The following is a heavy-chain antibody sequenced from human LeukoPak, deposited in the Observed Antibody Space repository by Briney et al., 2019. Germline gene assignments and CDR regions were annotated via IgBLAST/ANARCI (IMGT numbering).Heavy chain of an antibody. CDR1: GYTFTGYY. V-gene: IGHV1-2*02. Sequence: ASVKVSCKASGYTFTGYYMHWGRQAPGQGLEWMGWINPNSGGTNYAQKFQGRVTMTRDTSISTAYMELSRLRSDETAVYYCASSLRVVLLYYYGMDVWGQGTTVTVSS. J-gene: IGHJ6*02. CDR3: ASSLRVVLLYYYGMDV. D-gene: IGHD2/OR15-2a*01. CDR2: INPNSGGT.